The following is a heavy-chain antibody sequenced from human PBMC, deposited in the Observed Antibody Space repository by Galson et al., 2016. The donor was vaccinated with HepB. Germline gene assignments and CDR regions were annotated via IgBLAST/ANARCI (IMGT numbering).Heavy chain of an antibody. J-gene: IGHJ6*02. CDR1: GGSISSRSYY. D-gene: IGHD6-19*01. V-gene: IGHV4-61*01. Sequence: ETLSLTCTVSGGSISSRSYYWGWIRQPPGKGLEWIGYIYYSGRTNYNPSPKSRVTISVDTSKNQFSLKLSSVTAADTAVYYCARDDSGGWYGFHYGMDVWGQGTTVTVSS. CDR3: ARDDSGGWYGFHYGMDV. CDR2: IYYSGRT.